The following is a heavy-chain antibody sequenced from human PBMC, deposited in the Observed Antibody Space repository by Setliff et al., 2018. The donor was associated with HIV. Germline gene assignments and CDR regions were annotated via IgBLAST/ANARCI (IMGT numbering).Heavy chain of an antibody. D-gene: IGHD1-26*01. CDR2: ISISGDT. Sequence: PSETLSLTCTVSGDYICPPNYYLSWIRQPAGKRLEWIGRISISGDTNYNPSLKSRATISIDTSRNQFSLNLKSVTAADTAVYYCARDQGDTPSRGGIWGQGTMVTVSS. J-gene: IGHJ3*02. CDR3: ARDQGDTPSRGGI. CDR1: GDYICPPNYY. V-gene: IGHV4-61*02.